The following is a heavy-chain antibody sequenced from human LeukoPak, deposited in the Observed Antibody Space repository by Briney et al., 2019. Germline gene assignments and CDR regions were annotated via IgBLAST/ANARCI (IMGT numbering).Heavy chain of an antibody. CDR3: ARLRVEVNSYSYGIAGMDV. V-gene: IGHV4-59*08. D-gene: IGHD5-18*01. J-gene: IGHJ6*02. CDR1: GGSISSYY. CDR2: IYYSGST. Sequence: PSETLSLTCTVSGGSISSYYWSWIRQPPGKGLEWIGYIYYSGSTNYNPSLKSRVTISVDTSKNQFSLKLSSVTAADTAVYYCARLRVEVNSYSYGIAGMDVWGLGTTATVSS.